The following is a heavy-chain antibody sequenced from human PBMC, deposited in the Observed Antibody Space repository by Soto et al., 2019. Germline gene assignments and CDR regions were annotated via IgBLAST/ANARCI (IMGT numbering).Heavy chain of an antibody. V-gene: IGHV3-23*01. J-gene: IGHJ6*02. CDR3: AKAEDLGFLEWLLYGMDV. D-gene: IGHD3-3*01. CDR2: ISGSGGST. Sequence: GESLRLSCAASGFTFRSYAMSWVRQAPGKGLEWVSAISGSGGSTYYADSVKGRFTISRDNSKNTLYLQMNSLRAEDTAVYYCAKAEDLGFLEWLLYGMDVWGQGTTVTVSS. CDR1: GFTFRSYA.